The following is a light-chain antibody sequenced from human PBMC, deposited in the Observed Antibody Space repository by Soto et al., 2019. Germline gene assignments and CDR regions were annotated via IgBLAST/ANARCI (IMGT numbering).Light chain of an antibody. CDR2: GAS. CDR1: QSVTTN. J-gene: IGKJ2*01. Sequence: ETVLTQSPATLSVSPGERATFSCRASQSVTTNLAWYQQKPGQVPRLLIYGASTRATRIPARFSGSGSGTEFTLSISSLQSDDFAIYHCQQYHSWPHTFGQGPKLDIK. CDR3: QQYHSWPHT. V-gene: IGKV3-15*01.